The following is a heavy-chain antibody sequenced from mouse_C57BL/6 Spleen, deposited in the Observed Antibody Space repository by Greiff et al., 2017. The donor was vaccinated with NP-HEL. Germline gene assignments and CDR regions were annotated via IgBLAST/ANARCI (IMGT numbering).Heavy chain of an antibody. CDR3: ARKAGLLLDWYFDV. V-gene: IGHV1-42*01. J-gene: IGHJ1*03. Sequence: VQLQQSGPELVKPGASVKISCKASGYSFTGYYMNWVKQSPEKSLEWIGEINPSTGGTTYNQKFKAKATLTVDKSSSTAYMQLKNLTSEDSAVYYCARKAGLLLDWYFDVWGTGTTVTVSS. CDR1: GYSFTGYY. D-gene: IGHD2-3*01. CDR2: INPSTGGT.